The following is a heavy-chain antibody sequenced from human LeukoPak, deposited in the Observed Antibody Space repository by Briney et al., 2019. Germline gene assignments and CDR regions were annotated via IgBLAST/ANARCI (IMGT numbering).Heavy chain of an antibody. V-gene: IGHV1-2*02. D-gene: IGHD1-26*01. CDR3: ARAEGILATFDY. CDR1: GYTFTSYD. Sequence: ASVKVSCKASGYTFTSYDINWVRQAPGQGLQWVGWVNPNTGAANYAQAFQGRVTMTGDTSIRTAFVELSSLKSDDTAVYYCARAEGILATFDYWGQGTLVTVSS. CDR2: VNPNTGAA. J-gene: IGHJ4*02.